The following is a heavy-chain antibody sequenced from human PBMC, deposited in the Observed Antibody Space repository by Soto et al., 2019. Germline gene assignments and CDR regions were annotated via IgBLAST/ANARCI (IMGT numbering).Heavy chain of an antibody. Sequence: EVQLVESGGGLVQPGGSLRLSCAASGFTFNTYWMSWVRQAPGRGLEWVANIKPDGGEKYYVASVKGRITISRDNAKNSLQLQMNSLRGEDTAVYYGARAVYTSGWAPDYWGQGTLVTVSS. J-gene: IGHJ4*02. D-gene: IGHD6-19*01. V-gene: IGHV3-7*04. CDR2: IKPDGGEK. CDR1: GFTFNTYW. CDR3: ARAVYTSGWAPDY.